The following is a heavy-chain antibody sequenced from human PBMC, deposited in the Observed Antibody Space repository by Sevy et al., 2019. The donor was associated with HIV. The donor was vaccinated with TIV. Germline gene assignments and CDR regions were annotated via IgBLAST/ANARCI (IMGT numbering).Heavy chain of an antibody. D-gene: IGHD5-12*01. CDR2: ISGSGIST. CDR3: AKGIGYSGYETDY. V-gene: IGHV3-23*01. J-gene: IGHJ4*02. Sequence: GGSLRLSCAASGFTFSSYAMSWVRQAPGKGLEWVSAISGSGISTHYADSVKGRFTISRDNSKNTLYLQMNNLRAEDTALFYCAKGIGYSGYETDYWGQGTLVTVSS. CDR1: GFTFSSYA.